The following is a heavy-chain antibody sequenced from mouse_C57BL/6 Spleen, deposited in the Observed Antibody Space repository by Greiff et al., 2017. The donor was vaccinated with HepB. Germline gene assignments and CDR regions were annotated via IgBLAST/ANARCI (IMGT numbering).Heavy chain of an antibody. CDR2: IDPETGGT. Sequence: QVQLQQSGAELVRPGASVTLSCKALGYTFTDYEMHWVKQTPVHGLEWIGAIDPETGGTAYNQKFKGKAILTADKSSSTAYMELRSLTSEDSAVYYCTRWSGTGFAYWGQGTLVTVSA. V-gene: IGHV1-15*01. D-gene: IGHD4-1*01. CDR1: GYTFTDYE. J-gene: IGHJ3*01. CDR3: TRWSGTGFAY.